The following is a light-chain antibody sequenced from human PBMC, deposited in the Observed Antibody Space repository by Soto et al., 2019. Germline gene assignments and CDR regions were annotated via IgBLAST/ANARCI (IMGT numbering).Light chain of an antibody. Sequence: EIMLTQSPATLSVSPGERASLSCRASQSVGSNLAWYQQKPGQAPRLLIYGASTRATGIPARFSGSGSGTDFTLTISSLQPEDFAVYYCQHYGYPQWTFGQGTKVDIK. CDR3: QHYGYPQWT. V-gene: IGKV3-15*01. CDR2: GAS. J-gene: IGKJ1*01. CDR1: QSVGSN.